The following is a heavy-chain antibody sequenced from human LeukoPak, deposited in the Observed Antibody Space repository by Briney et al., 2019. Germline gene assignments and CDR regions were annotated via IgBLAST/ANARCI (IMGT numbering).Heavy chain of an antibody. V-gene: IGHV4-59*01. D-gene: IGHD4-23*01. Sequence: PSETLSLTCTVSGGSISSYYWSWIRQPPGKGLEWIGYIYYSGSTYYNPSLKSRVTISVDTSKNQFSLKLSSVTAADTAVYYCARDSYYGGNSHSFDYWGQGTLVTVSS. CDR2: IYYSGST. CDR1: GGSISSYY. CDR3: ARDSYYGGNSHSFDY. J-gene: IGHJ4*02.